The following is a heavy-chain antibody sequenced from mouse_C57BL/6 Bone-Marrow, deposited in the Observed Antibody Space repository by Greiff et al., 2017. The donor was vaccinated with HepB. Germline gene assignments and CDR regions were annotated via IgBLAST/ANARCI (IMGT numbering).Heavy chain of an antibody. J-gene: IGHJ1*03. CDR3: ARDSYYSNSWYFDV. CDR1: GFTFSDFY. Sequence: EVKLMESGGGLVQSGRSLRLSCATSGFTFSDFYMEWVRQAPGKGLEWIAASRNKANDYTTEYSASVKGRFIVSRDTSQSILYLQMNALRAEDTAIYYCARDSYYSNSWYFDVWGTGTTVTVSS. CDR2: SRNKANDYTT. V-gene: IGHV7-1*01. D-gene: IGHD2-5*01.